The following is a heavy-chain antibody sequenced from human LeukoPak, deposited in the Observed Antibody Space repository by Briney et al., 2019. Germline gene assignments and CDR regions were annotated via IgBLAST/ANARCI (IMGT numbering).Heavy chain of an antibody. J-gene: IGHJ1*01. V-gene: IGHV4-34*01. CDR3: ARKGKYSSSWYAAYFQH. Sequence: PSETLSLTCAVYGGSFSGYYWSWIRQPPGKGLEWIGEINHSGSTNYNPSLKSRVTISVDTSKNQFSLKLSSVTAADTAVYYCARKGKYSSSWYAAYFQHWGQGTLVTVSS. CDR1: GGSFSGYY. D-gene: IGHD6-13*01. CDR2: INHSGST.